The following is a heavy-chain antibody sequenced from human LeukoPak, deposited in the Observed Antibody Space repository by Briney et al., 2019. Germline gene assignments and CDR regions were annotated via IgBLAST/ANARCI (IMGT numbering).Heavy chain of an antibody. V-gene: IGHV3-48*03. CDR1: GFTFSSYE. J-gene: IGHJ4*02. Sequence: PGGSLRLSCAASGFTFSSYEMNWVRQAPGKGLEWVSYISSSGTTIYDAGSGKGRFTSSRDNAKKSLYLQMDSLRAEDTAVYYCARHHHGDYSLDYWGQGTLVTVSS. CDR3: ARHHHGDYSLDY. D-gene: IGHD4-17*01. CDR2: ISSSGTTI.